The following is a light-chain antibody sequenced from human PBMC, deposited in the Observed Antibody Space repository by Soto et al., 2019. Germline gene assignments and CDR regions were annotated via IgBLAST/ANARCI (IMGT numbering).Light chain of an antibody. Sequence: SALTQPASVSGSPGQSITISCTGTNSDVGGYNYVSWYQQHPGKAPELMIYEVSHRPSGVSNRFSGSKSDNTASLTISGLQAEDEADYYCSSYTSISTLYVFGTGTKAPS. CDR3: SSYTSISTLYV. CDR1: NSDVGGYNY. V-gene: IGLV2-14*01. J-gene: IGLJ1*01. CDR2: EVS.